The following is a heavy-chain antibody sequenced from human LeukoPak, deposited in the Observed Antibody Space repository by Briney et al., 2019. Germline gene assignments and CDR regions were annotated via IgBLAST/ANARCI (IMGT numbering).Heavy chain of an antibody. J-gene: IGHJ4*02. CDR3: ARTPIYYYDNSGYYN. V-gene: IGHV4-61*02. CDR2: IYTSGST. CDR1: GGSISSGSYY. D-gene: IGHD3-22*01. Sequence: SQTLSLTCTVSGGSISSGSYYWYWIRQPAGKGLEWIGLIYTSGSTNYNPSLKSRVTMSVDTSKNQFSLKLSSVTAADTAVYFCARTPIYYYDNSGYYNWGQGTLVTVSS.